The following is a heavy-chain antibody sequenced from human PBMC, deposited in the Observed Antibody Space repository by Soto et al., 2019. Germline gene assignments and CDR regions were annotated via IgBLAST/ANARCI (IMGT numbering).Heavy chain of an antibody. Sequence: GSLRRNCADSGVTFSSYEMRWVRQAPGKGLEWVSAISGSGGSTYYADSVKGRFTISRDNSKNTLYLQMNSLRAEDTAVDYCAKVYTILGVVIGPRWGHGNLVTVSS. V-gene: IGHV3-23*01. CDR2: ISGSGGST. CDR1: GVTFSSYE. J-gene: IGHJ4*01. CDR3: AKVYTILGVVIGPR. D-gene: IGHD3-3*01.